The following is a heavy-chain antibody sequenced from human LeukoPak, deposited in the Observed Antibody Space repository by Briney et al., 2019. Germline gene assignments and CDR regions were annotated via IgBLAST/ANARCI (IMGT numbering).Heavy chain of an antibody. CDR2: IIPIFGTA. CDR3: AKGAYYDSSGQNAFDI. Sequence: ASVKVSCKASGGTFSSYAISWVRQAPGQGLEWMGGIIPIFGTANYAQKFQGRVTITTDGSTSTAYMELSSLRSEDTAVYYCAKGAYYDSSGQNAFDIWGQGTMVTVSS. J-gene: IGHJ3*02. CDR1: GGTFSSYA. D-gene: IGHD3-22*01. V-gene: IGHV1-69*05.